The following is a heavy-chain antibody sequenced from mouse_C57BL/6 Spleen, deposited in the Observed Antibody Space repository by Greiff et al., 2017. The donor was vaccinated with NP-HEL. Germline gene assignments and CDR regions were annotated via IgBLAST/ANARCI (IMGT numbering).Heavy chain of an antibody. CDR2: IDPSDSYT. CDR3: ARKIYGNYAWFAY. D-gene: IGHD2-1*01. J-gene: IGHJ3*01. V-gene: IGHV1-50*01. Sequence: QVQLKQPGAELVKPGASVKLSCKASGYTFTSYWMQWVKQRPGQGLEWIGEIDPSDSYTNYNQKFKGKATLTVDTSSSTAYMQLSSLTSEDSAVYYCARKIYGNYAWFAYWGQGTLVTVSA. CDR1: GYTFTSYW.